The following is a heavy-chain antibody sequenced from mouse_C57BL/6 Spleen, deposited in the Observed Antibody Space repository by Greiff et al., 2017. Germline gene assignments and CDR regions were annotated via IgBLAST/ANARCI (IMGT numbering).Heavy chain of an antibody. V-gene: IGHV5-16*01. Sequence: EVQLVESEAGLVQPGSSMKLSCTASGFTFSDYYMAWVRQVPEKGLEWVANINYDGSSTYYLDSLKSRFIISRDNAKNILYLQMSSLKSEDTATYYCAREAYYGSLSYWGQGTLVTVSA. CDR2: INYDGSST. D-gene: IGHD1-1*01. J-gene: IGHJ3*01. CDR1: GFTFSDYY. CDR3: AREAYYGSLSY.